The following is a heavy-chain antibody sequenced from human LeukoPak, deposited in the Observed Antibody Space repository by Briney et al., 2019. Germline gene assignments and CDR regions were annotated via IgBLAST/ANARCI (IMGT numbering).Heavy chain of an antibody. V-gene: IGHV4-39*01. CDR3: ARGSAGYYYYYMDV. CDR2: IYYSGST. CDR1: GGSISSSSYY. J-gene: IGHJ6*03. Sequence: PSETLSLTCTVSGGSISSSSYYWGWIRQPPGKGLEWIGSIYYSGSTYYNPSLKSRVTISVDTSKNQFSLKLSSVTAADTAVYYCARGSAGYYYYYMDVWGKGTTVTASS.